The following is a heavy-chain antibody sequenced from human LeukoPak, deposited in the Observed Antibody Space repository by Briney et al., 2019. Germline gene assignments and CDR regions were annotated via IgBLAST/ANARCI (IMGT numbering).Heavy chain of an antibody. CDR3: AKEGAVAGTFDY. V-gene: IGHV3-21*04. Sequence: GGSLRLSCAASGFTFSSYSMNWVRQAPGKGLEWVSSISSSSSYIYYADSVKGRFTISRDNAKNSLYLQMNSLRAEDTALYYCAKEGAVAGTFDYWGQGPWSPSPQ. CDR1: GFTFSSYS. CDR2: ISSSSSYI. D-gene: IGHD6-19*01. J-gene: IGHJ4*02.